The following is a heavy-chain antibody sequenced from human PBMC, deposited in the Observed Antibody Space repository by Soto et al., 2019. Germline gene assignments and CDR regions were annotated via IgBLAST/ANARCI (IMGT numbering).Heavy chain of an antibody. CDR1: RDSISRGGYS. J-gene: IGHJ5*02. Sequence: TLSLSCAVPRDSISRGGYSWSLIRQPPGKGLEGIGYIYNSGSTSYNPSLKSRLTISLDRSKNQFSLNLTSVTAADTAVYYCARGGRATGNWFAPRAQRTLVTVSS. V-gene: IGHV4-30-2*01. CDR2: IYNSGST. CDR3: ARGGRATGNWFAP. D-gene: IGHD1-1*01.